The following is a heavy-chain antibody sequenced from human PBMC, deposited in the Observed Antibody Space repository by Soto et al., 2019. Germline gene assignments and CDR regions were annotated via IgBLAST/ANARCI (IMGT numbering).Heavy chain of an antibody. CDR1: GGSFSGYY. D-gene: IGHD6-19*01. Sequence: PXASLSLTCAVYGGSFSGYYWSGIRQPPGKGLEWIGEINHSGSTNYNPSLKSRVTISVDTSKNQFSLKLSSVTAADTAVYYCARKRYSSGWYDYYYYYGMDVWGQGTTVTVSS. CDR3: ARKRYSSGWYDYYYYYGMDV. V-gene: IGHV4-34*01. CDR2: INHSGST. J-gene: IGHJ6*02.